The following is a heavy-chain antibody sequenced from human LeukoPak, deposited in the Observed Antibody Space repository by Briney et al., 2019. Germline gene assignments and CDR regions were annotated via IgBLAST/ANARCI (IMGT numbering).Heavy chain of an antibody. D-gene: IGHD3-10*01. J-gene: IGHJ6*04. CDR3: ARDPGPTGYYYYGMDV. V-gene: IGHV4-31*01. Sequence: PSETLSLTCTVSGGSISSGGYYWSWIRQHPGKGLEWIGYIYYSGSTYYNPSLKSQVTISVDTSKNQFSLKLSSVTAADTAVYYCARDPGPTGYYYYGMDVWGKGTTVTVSS. CDR1: GGSISSGGYY. CDR2: IYYSGST.